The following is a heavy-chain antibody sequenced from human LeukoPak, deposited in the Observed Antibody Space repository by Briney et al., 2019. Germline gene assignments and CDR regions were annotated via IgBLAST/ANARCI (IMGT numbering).Heavy chain of an antibody. V-gene: IGHV3-23*01. D-gene: IGHD3-3*01. CDR3: ARDQSSYDFWSGYQRRYYYYYYGMDV. J-gene: IGHJ6*02. Sequence: PGGSLRLSCAASGFTFSSYAMSWVRQAPGKGLEWVSAISGSGGSTYYADSVKGRFTISRDNSKNTLYLQMNSLRAEDTAVYYCARDQSSYDFWSGYQRRYYYYYYGMDVWGQGTTVTVSS. CDR2: ISGSGGST. CDR1: GFTFSSYA.